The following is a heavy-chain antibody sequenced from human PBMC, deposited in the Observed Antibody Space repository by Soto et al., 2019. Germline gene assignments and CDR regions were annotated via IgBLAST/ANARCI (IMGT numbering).Heavy chain of an antibody. J-gene: IGHJ6*02. V-gene: IGHV1-69*13. CDR3: ARAYDILTGYFVDYYYGMDV. Sequence: SVKVSCKVSGYTLTELSMHWVRQAPGQGLEWMGGIIPIFGTANYAQKFQGRVTITADESTSTAYMELSSLRSEDTAVYYCARAYDILTGYFVDYYYGMDVWGQGTTVTVSS. D-gene: IGHD3-9*01. CDR1: GYTLTELS. CDR2: IIPIFGTA.